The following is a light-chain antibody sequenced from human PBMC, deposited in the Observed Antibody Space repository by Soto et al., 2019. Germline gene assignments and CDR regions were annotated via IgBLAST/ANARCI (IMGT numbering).Light chain of an antibody. CDR3: QQYGSSPET. Sequence: IVLTQSPGTLSLSPGERATLSCRASQSVSSCYLAWYQQKPGQAPRLLIYGASSRATGIPDRFSGSGSGTDFTLTISSLEPEDFAVYYCQQYGSSPETFGQGTKVEIK. J-gene: IGKJ1*01. CDR1: QSVSSCY. CDR2: GAS. V-gene: IGKV3-20*01.